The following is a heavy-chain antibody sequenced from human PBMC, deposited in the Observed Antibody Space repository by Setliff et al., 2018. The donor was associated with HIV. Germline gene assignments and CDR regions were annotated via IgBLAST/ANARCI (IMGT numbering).Heavy chain of an antibody. CDR3: AKAAVEMTTIAFGGPPGY. V-gene: IGHV1-69*11. Sequence: SVKVSCKASGGTFRSYSINWVRQAPGQGLEWMGTIIPFIDATHYAQSFQGRLTITADESSNTAYMELSSLRLNDTAVYYCAKAAVEMTTIAFGGPPGYWGQGTLVTVSS. J-gene: IGHJ4*02. CDR1: GGTFRSYS. D-gene: IGHD3-16*01. CDR2: IIPFIDAT.